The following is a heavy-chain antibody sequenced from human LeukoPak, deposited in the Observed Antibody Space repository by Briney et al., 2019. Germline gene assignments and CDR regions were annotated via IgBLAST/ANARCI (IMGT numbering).Heavy chain of an antibody. Sequence: SVKVSCKASGGTFSSYAISWVRQAPGQGLEWMGGIIPIFGTANYAQKFQGRVTITTDESTSTAYMELSSLRSEDTAVYYCASSIAAGETSYYYYMDVWGKGTTVTVSS. CDR2: IIPIFGTA. D-gene: IGHD6-13*01. V-gene: IGHV1-69*05. CDR3: ASSIAAGETSYYYYMDV. J-gene: IGHJ6*03. CDR1: GGTFSSYA.